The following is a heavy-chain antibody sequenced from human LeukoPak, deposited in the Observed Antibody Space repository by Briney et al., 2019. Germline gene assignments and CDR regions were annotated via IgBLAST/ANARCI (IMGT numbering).Heavy chain of an antibody. J-gene: IGHJ4*02. Sequence: GGSLRLSCAASGFTFSSYGMHWVRQAPGKGLEWVAFIRYDGGNKYYADSVKGRFTISRDNSKNTLYLQMNSLRAEDTAVYYCAKSTWFDYFDYWGQGTLVTVSS. CDR2: IRYDGGNK. D-gene: IGHD3-9*01. CDR1: GFTFSSYG. V-gene: IGHV3-30*02. CDR3: AKSTWFDYFDY.